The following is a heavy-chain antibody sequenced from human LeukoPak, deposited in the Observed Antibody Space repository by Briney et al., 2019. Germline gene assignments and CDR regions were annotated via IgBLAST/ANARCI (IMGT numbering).Heavy chain of an antibody. D-gene: IGHD3-10*01. CDR2: IYYSGST. CDR1: GGSISSYY. V-gene: IGHV4-59*08. CDR3: ASFKGFGELLWYGMDV. J-gene: IGHJ6*02. Sequence: SETLSLTCTVSGGSISSYYWSWIRQPPGKGLEWIGYIYYSGSTNYNPSLKSRVTISVDTSKNQFSLKLSSVTAADTAVYYCASFKGFGELLWYGMDVWGQGTTVTVSS.